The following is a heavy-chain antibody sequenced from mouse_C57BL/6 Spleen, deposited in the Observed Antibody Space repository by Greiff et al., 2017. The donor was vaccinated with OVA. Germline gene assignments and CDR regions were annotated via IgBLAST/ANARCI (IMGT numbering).Heavy chain of an antibody. CDR2: IYPGDGDT. J-gene: IGHJ4*01. CDR3: EREGSNSYAMDD. V-gene: IGHV1-82*01. CDR1: GYAFSSSW. D-gene: IGHD2-5*01. Sequence: QVQLQQSGPELVKPGASVKISCKASGYAFSSSWMNWVKQRPGKGLEWIGRIYPGDGDTNYNGQFKGKATLTADKSSSTAYMQLSSLTSEDSAVYFCEREGSNSYAMDDWGQGTSGTVSS.